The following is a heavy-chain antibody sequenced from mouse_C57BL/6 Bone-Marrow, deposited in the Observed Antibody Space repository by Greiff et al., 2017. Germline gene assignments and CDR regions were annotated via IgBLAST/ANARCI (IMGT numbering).Heavy chain of an antibody. V-gene: IGHV1-69*01. CDR3: ARAPWFAY. CDR1: GYTFTSYW. Sequence: QVQLMESGAELVMPGASVKLSCKASGYTFTSYWMHWVKQRPGQGLEWIGEIDPSDSYTNYNQKFKGKSTLTVDKSSSTAYMQLSSLTSEDSAVYYCARAPWFAYWGQGTLVTVSA. CDR2: IDPSDSYT. J-gene: IGHJ3*01.